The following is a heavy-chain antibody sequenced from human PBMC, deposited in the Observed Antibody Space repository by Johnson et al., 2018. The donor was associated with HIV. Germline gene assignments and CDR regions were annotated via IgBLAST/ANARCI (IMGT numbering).Heavy chain of an antibody. D-gene: IGHD5-24*01. CDR3: ATARDGYNYNWGAFDI. CDR2: IWFDGTNK. V-gene: IGHV3-33*08. J-gene: IGHJ3*02. Sequence: QVQLVESGGGVVQPGRSLRLSCAASGFTFSSYGMHWVRQAPGKGLEWVAVIWFDGTNKYYADAVKGRFTISRDNSKNTLYLQMNSLRAADTAVYYCATARDGYNYNWGAFDIWGQGTVVTVSS. CDR1: GFTFSSYG.